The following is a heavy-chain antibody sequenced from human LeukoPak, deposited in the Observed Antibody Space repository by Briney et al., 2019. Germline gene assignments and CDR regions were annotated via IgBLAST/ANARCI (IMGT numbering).Heavy chain of an antibody. CDR3: ASHSGSSGFGFDY. CDR1: GGSFSGYY. Sequence: SETLSLTCAVYGGSFSGYYWSWIRQPPGKGLEWIGEINRSGSTNYNPSLKSRVTISVDTSKNQFSLKLSSVTAADTAVYYCASHSGSSGFGFDYWGQGTLVTVSS. V-gene: IGHV4-34*01. D-gene: IGHD1-26*01. J-gene: IGHJ4*02. CDR2: INRSGST.